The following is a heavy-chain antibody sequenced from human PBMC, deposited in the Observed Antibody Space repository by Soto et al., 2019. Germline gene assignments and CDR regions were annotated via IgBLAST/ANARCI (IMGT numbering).Heavy chain of an antibody. CDR1: GGSVSSGSYY. D-gene: IGHD6-6*01. CDR2: IYHSGST. J-gene: IGHJ6*02. V-gene: IGHV4-61*01. CDR3: ARDYSSSTNYYYYGMDV. Sequence: SETLSLTCTVSGGSVSSGSYYWSWIRQPPGKGLEWIGYIYHSGSTNYNPSLKSRVTISVDTSKNQFSLKLSSVTAADTAVYYCARDYSSSTNYYYYGMDVWGQGTTVTSP.